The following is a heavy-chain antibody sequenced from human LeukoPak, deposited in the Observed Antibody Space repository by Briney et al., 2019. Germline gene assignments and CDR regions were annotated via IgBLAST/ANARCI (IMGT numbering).Heavy chain of an antibody. V-gene: IGHV1-2*04. CDR2: INPNSGGT. CDR3: ARDRDLGYYDILTGYYRAYGMDV. CDR1: GYTFTSYY. J-gene: IGHJ6*02. D-gene: IGHD3-9*01. Sequence: ASVKVSCKASGYTFTSYYMHWVRQAPGQGLEWMGWINPNSGGTNYAQKFQGWVTMTRDTSISTAYMELSRLRSDDTAVYYCARDRDLGYYDILTGYYRAYGMDVWGQGTTVTVSS.